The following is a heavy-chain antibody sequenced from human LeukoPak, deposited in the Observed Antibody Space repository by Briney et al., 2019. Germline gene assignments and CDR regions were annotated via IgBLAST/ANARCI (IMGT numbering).Heavy chain of an antibody. CDR3: ARDGYYGDYDFGAFDI. Sequence: GRSLRLSCAASGFTCSSYGMPWVRQAPGKGLEWVAVIWYDGSNKYYADSVKGRFTISRDNSKNTLYLQMNSLRAEDTAVYYCARDGYYGDYDFGAFDIWGQGTMVTVSS. CDR2: IWYDGSNK. CDR1: GFTCSSYG. V-gene: IGHV3-33*01. J-gene: IGHJ3*02. D-gene: IGHD4-17*01.